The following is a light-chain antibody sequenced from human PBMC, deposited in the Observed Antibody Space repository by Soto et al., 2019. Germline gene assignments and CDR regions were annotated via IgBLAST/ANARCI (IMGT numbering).Light chain of an antibody. CDR1: QSISRR. Sequence: DIEMTQSPATLSSSVGDRATITCRASQSISRRLAWYQQKPGIVIQAVIYGASSLEGGVTARCSGSGSGTDFSRLVRSVLAVDFCHQRSKRPTTFGQGTKVDIK. CDR2: GAS. V-gene: IGKV1-5*01. CDR3: KRPTT. J-gene: IGKJ1*01.